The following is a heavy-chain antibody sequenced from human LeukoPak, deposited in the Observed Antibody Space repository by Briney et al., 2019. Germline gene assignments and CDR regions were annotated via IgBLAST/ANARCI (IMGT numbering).Heavy chain of an antibody. V-gene: IGHV1-46*01. CDR1: GYTFTSYY. CDR2: INPSGGST. CDR3: ARDGRRTFGVVITYNWFDP. J-gene: IGHJ5*02. D-gene: IGHD3-3*02. Sequence: ASVKVSCKASGYTFTSYYMHWVRQAPGQGLEWMGIINPSGGSTSYAQKFQGRVTMTRDTSTSTVYMELSSLRSEDTAVYYCARDGRRTFGVVITYNWFDPWGQGTLVTVSS.